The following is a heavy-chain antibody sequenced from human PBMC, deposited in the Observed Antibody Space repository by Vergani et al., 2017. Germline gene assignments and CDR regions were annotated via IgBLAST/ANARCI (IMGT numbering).Heavy chain of an antibody. CDR2: IHPADSDT. CDR1: GYSFTNYW. Sequence: EVQLVQSGAEVKKPGESLKISCQISGYSFTNYWIGWVRQMPGKGLEWMGIIHPADSDTGYSPSFQGQVTISVDKSISTAYLQRSSLRASDSAMYYCARLYGRDSSGSKYFDYWGQGTLVTVS. D-gene: IGHD3-22*01. CDR3: ARLYGRDSSGSKYFDY. J-gene: IGHJ4*02. V-gene: IGHV5-51*01.